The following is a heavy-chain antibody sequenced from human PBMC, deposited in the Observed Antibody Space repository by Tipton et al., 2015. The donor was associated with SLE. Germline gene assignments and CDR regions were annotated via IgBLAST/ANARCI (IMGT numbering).Heavy chain of an antibody. Sequence: TLSLTCTVSGGSIAAYYWSWIRQPPGKGLEWIGYVYYSGNTNYNPSLKSRVTVSVDTSRNQFSLRLTSVTVADTAVYYCARRWPWYGPWGQGTLVTVSS. CDR2: VYYSGNT. J-gene: IGHJ5*01. CDR1: GGSIAAYY. CDR3: ARRWPWYGP. V-gene: IGHV4-59*12. D-gene: IGHD4-23*01.